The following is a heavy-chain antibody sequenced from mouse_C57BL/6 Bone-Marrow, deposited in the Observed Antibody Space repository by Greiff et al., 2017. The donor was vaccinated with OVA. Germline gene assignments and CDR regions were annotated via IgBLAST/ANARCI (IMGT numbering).Heavy chain of an antibody. V-gene: IGHV1-64*01. J-gene: IGHJ2*01. Sequence: QVQLQQPGAELVKPGASVKLSCKASGYTFTSYWMHWVKQRPGQGLEWIGMIHPNSGSTNYNEKFKSKATLTVDKSSSTAYMQLSSLTSEDSAVYYGASFYGSSFYFDYWGQGTTLTVSS. CDR1: GYTFTSYW. D-gene: IGHD1-1*01. CDR3: ASFYGSSFYFDY. CDR2: IHPNSGST.